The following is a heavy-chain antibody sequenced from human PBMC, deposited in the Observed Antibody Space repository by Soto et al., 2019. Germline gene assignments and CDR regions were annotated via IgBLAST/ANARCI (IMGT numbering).Heavy chain of an antibody. CDR1: GGSISSSDYY. Sequence: SETLSLTCTVSGGSISSSDYYWTWIRQPPGKGLEWIGYIYYSGSANYNPSLKSRVTISVDTSRNQFSLKLNSVTAADTAVYFCARATYYSDTGGSPPLDYWGQGTLVTVSS. CDR2: IYYSGSA. CDR3: ARATYYSDTGGSPPLDY. D-gene: IGHD3-22*01. J-gene: IGHJ4*02. V-gene: IGHV4-30-4*01.